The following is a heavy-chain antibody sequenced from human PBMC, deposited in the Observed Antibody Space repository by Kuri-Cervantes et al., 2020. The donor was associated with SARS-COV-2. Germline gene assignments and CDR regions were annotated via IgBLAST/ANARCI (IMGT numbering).Heavy chain of an antibody. D-gene: IGHD5-18*01. CDR1: EGSLNTYG. Sequence: SVKVSCKASEGSLNTYGISWVRQAPGQGLEWMGATIPVFGTTNYAQKFQDRVTITADKSTGTVYMELSSLKSEDTAVYYCAREVGIQLWSSGNAFDIWGQGTMVTVSS. J-gene: IGHJ3*02. CDR2: TIPVFGTT. CDR3: AREVGIQLWSSGNAFDI. V-gene: IGHV1-69*06.